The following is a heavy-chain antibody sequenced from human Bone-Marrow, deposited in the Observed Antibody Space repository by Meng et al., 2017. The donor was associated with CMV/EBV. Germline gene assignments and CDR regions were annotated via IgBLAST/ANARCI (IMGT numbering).Heavy chain of an antibody. V-gene: IGHV3-48*02. Sequence: GESLKISCAASGFTFSSYSMNWVRQAPGKGLEWVSYISSSSSTIYYADSVKGRFTISRDNAKKSLYLQMNSMRDEDTAVYYRAIGLGYCSSPGCFSFGMDIWGQGTTVTVSS. D-gene: IGHD2-2*01. CDR3: AIGLGYCSSPGCFSFGMDI. CDR2: ISSSSSTI. J-gene: IGHJ6*02. CDR1: GFTFSSYS.